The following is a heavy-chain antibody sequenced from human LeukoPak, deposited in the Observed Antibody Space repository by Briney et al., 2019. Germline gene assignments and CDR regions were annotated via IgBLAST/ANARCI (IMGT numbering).Heavy chain of an antibody. CDR1: GFTFSSYS. Sequence: GGSLRLSCAASGFTFSSYSMNWVRQAPGKGLEWVSSISSSSYIYYADSVKGRFTISRDNAKNSLYLQMNSLRAEDTAVYYCARDAKPSNYDFWRAMDVWGKGTTVTVSS. J-gene: IGHJ6*04. D-gene: IGHD3-3*01. CDR3: ARDAKPSNYDFWRAMDV. CDR2: ISSSSYI. V-gene: IGHV3-21*01.